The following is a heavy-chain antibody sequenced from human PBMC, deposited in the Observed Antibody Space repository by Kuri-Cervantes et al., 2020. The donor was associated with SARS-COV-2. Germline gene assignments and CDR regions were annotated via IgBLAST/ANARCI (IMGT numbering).Heavy chain of an antibody. CDR1: GYSISSGYY. D-gene: IGHD5-12*01. CDR2: IYHSGST. J-gene: IGHJ2*01. Sequence: SETLSLTCAASGYSISSGYYWGWIRQPPGKGLEWIGSIYHSGSTYYNPSLKSRVTMSVDKSKNQFSLKLSSVTAADTAVYYCARVPPLPTKGWYFDLWGRGTLVTVSS. V-gene: IGHV4-38-2*01. CDR3: ARVPPLPTKGWYFDL.